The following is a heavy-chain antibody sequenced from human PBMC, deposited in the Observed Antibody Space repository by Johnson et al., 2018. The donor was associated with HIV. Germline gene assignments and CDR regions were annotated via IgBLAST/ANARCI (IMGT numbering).Heavy chain of an antibody. J-gene: IGHJ3*02. D-gene: IGHD6-13*01. CDR2: ICCDGGHK. V-gene: IGHV3-33*01. Sequence: QMQLVESGGGVVQPGRSLRLSCAASGFTFSSYGMHWVRQAPGKGLEWVAVICCDGGHKYHADSAKGRFTISGDSSKNTLYLQMNSLKTEDTAVYYCTTKPYSSSWYGAFDIWGQGTMVTVSS. CDR3: TTKPYSSSWYGAFDI. CDR1: GFTFSSYG.